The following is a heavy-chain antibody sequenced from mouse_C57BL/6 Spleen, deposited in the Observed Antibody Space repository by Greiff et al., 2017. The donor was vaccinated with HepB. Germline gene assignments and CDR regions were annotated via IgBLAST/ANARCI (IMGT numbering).Heavy chain of an antibody. CDR1: GFTFTSYW. Sequence: VQLQQPGAELVKPGASVKLSCKASGFTFTSYWMHWVKQSPGRGLEWMGRIDPNSGGTKYHEKFKSRATLTVDKPSSTAYLQLSSLTSEDSAVYYCGRWGYGNCEAMGYWGQGPSVTVAS. CDR2: IDPNSGGT. J-gene: IGHJ4*01. CDR3: GRWGYGNCEAMGY. D-gene: IGHD2-1*01. V-gene: IGHV1-72*01.